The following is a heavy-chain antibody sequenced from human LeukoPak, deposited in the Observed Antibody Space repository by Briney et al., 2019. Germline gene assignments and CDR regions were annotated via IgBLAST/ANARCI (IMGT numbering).Heavy chain of an antibody. CDR3: ANGDKKRITMVRGVMQPFDY. CDR2: ISGSGGST. CDR1: GFAFSSFA. Sequence: PPGGSLRLSCAASGFAFSSFAMGWVRQAPGKGLEWVSAISGSGGSTYYADSVKGRFTISRDNSKNTLHLQMNSLRAEDTAVYYCANGDKKRITMVRGVMQPFDYWGQGTLVTVSS. J-gene: IGHJ4*02. D-gene: IGHD3-10*01. V-gene: IGHV3-23*01.